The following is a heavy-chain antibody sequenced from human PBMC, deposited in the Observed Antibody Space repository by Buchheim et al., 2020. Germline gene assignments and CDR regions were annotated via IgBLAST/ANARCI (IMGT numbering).Heavy chain of an antibody. V-gene: IGHV4-30-4*01. J-gene: IGHJ4*02. CDR1: GGSISSGDYY. D-gene: IGHD3-22*01. Sequence: QVQLQESGPGLVKPSQTLSLTCTVSGGSISSGDYYWSWIRQPPGKGLEWIGYIYYSGSTYYNPSLKSRVTIPVDTAKNQFSLKLSSVTAADTAVYYCARGRGSSGYYYVVEYYFDYWGQGTL. CDR2: IYYSGST. CDR3: ARGRGSSGYYYVVEYYFDY.